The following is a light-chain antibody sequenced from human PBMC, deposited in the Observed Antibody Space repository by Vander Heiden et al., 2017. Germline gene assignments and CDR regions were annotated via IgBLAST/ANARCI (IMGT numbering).Light chain of an antibody. V-gene: IGKV4-1*01. Sequence: DIVMTQSPDSLAASLGERATINCKSSQSVLYNSNNKNYLAGYQRKPRQPPKVLIYWASTREFGVPNRFSGGGSGTDFTLTISDLQAEDVAVYYCQHYFSTPLTFGGGTKVEIK. CDR1: QSVLYNSNNKNY. J-gene: IGKJ4*01. CDR2: WAS. CDR3: QHYFSTPLT.